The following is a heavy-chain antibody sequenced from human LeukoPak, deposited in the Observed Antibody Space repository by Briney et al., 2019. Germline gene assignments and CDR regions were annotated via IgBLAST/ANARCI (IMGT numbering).Heavy chain of an antibody. CDR1: GGSISSSSYY. J-gene: IGHJ4*02. Sequence: SETLSLTCAVSGGSISSSSYYWGWIRQPPGKGLEWIGSIYYSGSTYYNPSLKSRVTISVDTSKNQFSLKLSSVTAADTAVYYCARLDSTDRGPLRYWGQGTLVTVSS. CDR3: ARLDSTDRGPLRY. V-gene: IGHV4-39*01. D-gene: IGHD3-9*01. CDR2: IYYSGST.